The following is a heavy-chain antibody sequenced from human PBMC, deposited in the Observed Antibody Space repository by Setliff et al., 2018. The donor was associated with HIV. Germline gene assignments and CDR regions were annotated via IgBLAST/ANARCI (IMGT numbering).Heavy chain of an antibody. D-gene: IGHD3-3*01. CDR3: AREKIFGVVIRGGYFDY. CDR2: IYSGGNT. CDR1: GFTVSSNY. J-gene: IGHJ4*02. Sequence: GGSLRLSCAASGFTVSSNYMSWVRQAPGKGLEWVSVIYSGGNTYYADSVKGRLTISRDNSKNTLYLQMNSLRAEDTAVYYCAREKIFGVVIRGGYFDYWGQGTLVTVSS. V-gene: IGHV3-66*01.